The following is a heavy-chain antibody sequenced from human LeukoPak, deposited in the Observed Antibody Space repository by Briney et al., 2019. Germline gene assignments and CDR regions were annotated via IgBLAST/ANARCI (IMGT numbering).Heavy chain of an antibody. CDR3: AKRTTSSGWYDLFDY. V-gene: IGHV3-23*01. J-gene: IGHJ4*02. Sequence: PGGSLRLSCAASGFTFSSYAMSCVRQAPGKGLEWVSGISGSGVNSYFADSVKGRFTISRDNSRNTLYLRMNSLRAEDTAVYYCAKRTTSSGWYDLFDYWGQGTLVTVSS. D-gene: IGHD6-19*01. CDR1: GFTFSSYA. CDR2: ISGSGVNS.